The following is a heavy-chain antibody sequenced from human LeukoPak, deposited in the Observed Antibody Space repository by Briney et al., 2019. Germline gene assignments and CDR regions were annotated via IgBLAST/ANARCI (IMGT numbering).Heavy chain of an antibody. Sequence: GGSLRLSCAASGFTFSRYWMTWVRQAPGKGPEWVANIKQDETETYYGDSVRGRFTISRDNSENTLYLQMNSLRAEDTAVYYCARTSSYAFDIWGQGTMVTVSS. CDR2: IKQDETET. CDR1: GFTFSRYW. V-gene: IGHV3-7*03. J-gene: IGHJ3*02. CDR3: ARTSSYAFDI.